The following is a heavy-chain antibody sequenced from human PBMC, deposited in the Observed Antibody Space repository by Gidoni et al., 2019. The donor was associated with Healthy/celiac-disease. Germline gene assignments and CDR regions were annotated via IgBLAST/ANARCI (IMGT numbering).Heavy chain of an antibody. CDR3: AREGNCSSTSCSSVVY. J-gene: IGHJ4*02. CDR2: INPSGGST. D-gene: IGHD2-2*01. CDR1: GYTFTSYY. V-gene: IGHV1-46*01. Sequence: QVQLVQSGAEVKKPGASVKVSCKASGYTFTSYYMHWVRQAPGQGLEWMGIINPSGGSTSYAQKFQGRVTMTRDTSTSTVYMELSSLRSEDTAVYYCAREGNCSSTSCSSVVYWGQGTLVTVSS.